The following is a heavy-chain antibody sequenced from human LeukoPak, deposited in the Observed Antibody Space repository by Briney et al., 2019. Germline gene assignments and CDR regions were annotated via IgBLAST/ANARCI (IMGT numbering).Heavy chain of an antibody. Sequence: ASVKVSCKASGYTFTSYYMHWVRQAPGQGLEWMGIINPSGGSTSYAQKFQGRVTMTRDTSTSTVYMELSCLRSEDTAVYYCATHYYDSSGYYYPLDYWGQGTLVTVSS. V-gene: IGHV1-46*01. CDR3: ATHYYDSSGYYYPLDY. J-gene: IGHJ4*02. D-gene: IGHD3-22*01. CDR1: GYTFTSYY. CDR2: INPSGGST.